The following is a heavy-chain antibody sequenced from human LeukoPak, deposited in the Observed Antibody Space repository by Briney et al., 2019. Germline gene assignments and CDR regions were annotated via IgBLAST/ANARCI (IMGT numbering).Heavy chain of an antibody. D-gene: IGHD1-26*01. Sequence: ASVKVSCKASGYTFTSYAMNWVRQAPGQGLEWMGWINTNTGNPTYAQGFTGRFVFSLDTSVSTAYLQISSLKAEDTAVYYCARAAWELREINWFDPWGQGTLVAVSS. V-gene: IGHV7-4-1*02. CDR1: GYTFTSYA. CDR2: INTNTGNP. J-gene: IGHJ5*02. CDR3: ARAAWELREINWFDP.